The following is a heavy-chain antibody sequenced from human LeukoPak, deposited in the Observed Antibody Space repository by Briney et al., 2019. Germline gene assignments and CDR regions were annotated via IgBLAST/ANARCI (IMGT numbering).Heavy chain of an antibody. J-gene: IGHJ4*02. CDR2: ISAYNGNT. CDR1: GYTFTSYG. V-gene: IGHV1-18*01. Sequence: ASVKVSCKASGYTFTSYGISWVRQAPGQGLERMGWISAYNGNTNYAQKLQGRVTMTTDTSTSTAYMELRSLRSDDTAVYYCARVGVAVSYYDFWSGYSHRGAFDYWGQGTLVTVSS. D-gene: IGHD3-3*01. CDR3: ARVGVAVSYYDFWSGYSHRGAFDY.